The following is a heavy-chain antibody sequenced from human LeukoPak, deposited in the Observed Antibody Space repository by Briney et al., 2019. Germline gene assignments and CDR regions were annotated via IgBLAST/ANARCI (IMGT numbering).Heavy chain of an antibody. Sequence: SETLSLTCTVSGDSLSSSYWNWIRQPPGKGREWIGYISAMGNTNYNPSLKSRIIISVHMYKKQISLKLSSVTAADTAVYYCARHLEGWLHFTYFDYWGQGTLVTVSS. D-gene: IGHD5-18*01. CDR2: ISAMGNT. CDR1: GDSLSSSY. CDR3: ARHLEGWLHFTYFDY. J-gene: IGHJ4*02. V-gene: IGHV4-4*09.